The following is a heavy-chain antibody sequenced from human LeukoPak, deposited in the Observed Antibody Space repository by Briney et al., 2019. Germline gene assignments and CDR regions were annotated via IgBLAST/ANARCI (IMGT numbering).Heavy chain of an antibody. CDR2: IYSGGST. CDR1: GFTFSSYW. Sequence: GGSLRLSCAASGFTFSSYWMHWVRQAPGKGLEWVSVIYSGGSTYYADSVKGRFSISRDSSKNILYLQMNSLRAEDTAVYYCAKDRCSNGVGCYYYYMDVWGKGTTVTISS. D-gene: IGHD2-8*01. CDR3: AKDRCSNGVGCYYYYMDV. J-gene: IGHJ6*03. V-gene: IGHV3-66*02.